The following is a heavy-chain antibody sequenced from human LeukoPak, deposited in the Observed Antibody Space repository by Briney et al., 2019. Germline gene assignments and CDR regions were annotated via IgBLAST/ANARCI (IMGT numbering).Heavy chain of an antibody. V-gene: IGHV1-2*02. J-gene: IGHJ6*03. D-gene: IGHD3-10*01. Sequence: ASVKVSCKASGYTFTGYYMHWVRQAPGQGLEWMGWINPNSGGTNYAQKFQGRVTTTRDTSISTAYMELSRLRSDDTAVYYCARDVGERDYYYYYMDVWGKGTTVTVSS. CDR2: INPNSGGT. CDR1: GYTFTGYY. CDR3: ARDVGERDYYYYYMDV.